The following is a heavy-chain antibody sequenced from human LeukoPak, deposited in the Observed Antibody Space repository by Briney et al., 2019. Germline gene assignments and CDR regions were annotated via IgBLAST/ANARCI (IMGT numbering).Heavy chain of an antibody. CDR2: IYYSGST. J-gene: IGHJ4*02. Sequence: SETQSLTCTVSGGSISSSSYYWGWIRQPPGKGLEWIGSIYYSGSTYYNPSLKSRVTISVDTSKNQFSLKLSSVTAADTAVYYCASGDYVDYWGQGTLVTVSS. V-gene: IGHV4-39*01. CDR3: ASGDYVDY. CDR1: GGSISSSSYY. D-gene: IGHD4-17*01.